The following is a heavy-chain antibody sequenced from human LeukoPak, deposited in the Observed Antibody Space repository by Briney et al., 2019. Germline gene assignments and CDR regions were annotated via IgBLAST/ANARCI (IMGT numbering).Heavy chain of an antibody. V-gene: IGHV1-18*01. J-gene: IGHJ3*02. D-gene: IGHD2-21*02. Sequence: ASVKVSCKASGYTFSSYGINWVRQAPGQGLEWMGWISVINNANTRYAQNFQGRLTMTTDTSTTTAYMELRSLRSDDTAVYYCSREFPFCGADCFSGVFDIWGQGTMVTVS. CDR2: ISVINNANT. CDR3: SREFPFCGADCFSGVFDI. CDR1: GYTFSSYG.